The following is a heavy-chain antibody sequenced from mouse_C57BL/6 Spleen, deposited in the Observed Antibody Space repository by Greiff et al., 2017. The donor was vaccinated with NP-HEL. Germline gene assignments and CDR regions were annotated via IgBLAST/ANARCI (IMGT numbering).Heavy chain of an antibody. V-gene: IGHV1-81*01. CDR1: GYTFTSYG. J-gene: IGHJ2*01. D-gene: IGHD1-1*01. CDR3: ARWGTAVVAPHFDC. CDR2: IYPRSGNT. Sequence: QVQLQQSGAELARPGASVKLSCKASGYTFTSYGISWVKQRTGQGLEWIGEIYPRSGNTYYNEKFKGKATLTADKSSSTAYMELRSLTSEDSAVYFCARWGTAVVAPHFDCWGPGATLTVSS.